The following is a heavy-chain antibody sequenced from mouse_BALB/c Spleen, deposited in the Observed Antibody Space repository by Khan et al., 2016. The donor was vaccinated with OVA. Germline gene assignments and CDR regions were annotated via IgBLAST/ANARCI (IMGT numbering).Heavy chain of an antibody. CDR2: TNPTNGRT. CDR3: ARIKKILATYFYY. J-gene: IGHJ2*01. Sequence: QVQLQQPGAELVKAGASVKMSCKASGYTFTSYWMHWVKQRLGQGLEWFAETNPTNGRTYYNEKFKSKATLTEEHSSSTAYMLLSGPTCEDSAVYDCARIKKILATYFYYWGQGTTLPVSS. D-gene: IGHD1-1*01. CDR1: GYTFTSYW. V-gene: IGHV1S81*02.